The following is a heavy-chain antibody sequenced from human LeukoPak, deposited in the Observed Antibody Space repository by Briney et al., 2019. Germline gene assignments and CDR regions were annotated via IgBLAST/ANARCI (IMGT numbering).Heavy chain of an antibody. V-gene: IGHV4-39*01. Sequence: PSETLSLTCTVSGGSISSSSYYWGWIRQPPGKGLEWIGSIYYSGSTYYNPSLKSRVTISVDTSKNQFSLKLSSVTAADTAVYYCARRRQAVRGPHYYYYYMDVWGKGTTVTISS. CDR1: GGSISSSSYY. D-gene: IGHD3-10*01. CDR2: IYYSGST. J-gene: IGHJ6*03. CDR3: ARRRQAVRGPHYYYYYMDV.